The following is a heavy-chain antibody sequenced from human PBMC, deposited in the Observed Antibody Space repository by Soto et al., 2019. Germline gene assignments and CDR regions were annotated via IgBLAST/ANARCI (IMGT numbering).Heavy chain of an antibody. Sequence: QITLKESGPTLVKPTQTLTLTCTCSGFSLSTSGVGVGWIRQPPGKALEWLALIYWSDDKRYSPSLKSRLTITKDTPKNQVVLKITNMDPVDTDTYYRAHRLGGDYAYYWGQGTLVTVSS. CDR2: IYWSDDK. CDR1: GFSLSTSGVG. V-gene: IGHV2-5*01. CDR3: AHRLGGDYAYY. J-gene: IGHJ4*02. D-gene: IGHD4-17*01.